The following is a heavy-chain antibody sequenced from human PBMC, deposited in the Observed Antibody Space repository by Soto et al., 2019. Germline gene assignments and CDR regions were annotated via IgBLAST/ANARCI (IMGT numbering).Heavy chain of an antibody. CDR3: ARGNHGSGSYFFDY. CDR2: IYYSGST. Sequence: PSQTLSLTCTVSGGSISSGGYYWSWIRQHPGKGLEWIGYIYYSGSTYYNPSLKSRVTISVDTSKNQFSLKLSSVTAADTAVYYCARGNHGSGSYFFDYWGQGTLVTVSS. D-gene: IGHD3-10*01. V-gene: IGHV4-31*03. J-gene: IGHJ4*02. CDR1: GGSISSGGYY.